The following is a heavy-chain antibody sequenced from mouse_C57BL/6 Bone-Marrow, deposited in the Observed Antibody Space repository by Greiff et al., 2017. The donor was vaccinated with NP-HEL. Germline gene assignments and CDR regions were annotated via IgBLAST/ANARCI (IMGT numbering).Heavy chain of an antibody. V-gene: IGHV2-9-1*01. J-gene: IGHJ3*01. CDR1: GFSLTSYA. D-gene: IGHD1-1*01. CDR2: IWTGGGT. Sequence: VQLVESGPGLVAPSQSLSITCTVSGFSLTSYAISWVRQPPGKGLEWLGVIWTGGGTNYNSALKSRLSISKDNSKSQVFLKMNSLQTDDTARYYWARCPYYYGSSYEFAYWGQGTLVTVSA. CDR3: ARCPYYYGSSYEFAY.